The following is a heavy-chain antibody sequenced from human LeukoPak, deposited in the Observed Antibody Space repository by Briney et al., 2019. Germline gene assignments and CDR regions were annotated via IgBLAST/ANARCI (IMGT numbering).Heavy chain of an antibody. D-gene: IGHD6-6*01. Sequence: SETLSLTCAVYGGSFSGYYWSWIRQPPGKGLEWIWEINHSGSTNYNPSLKSRVTISVDTSKNQFSLKLSSVTAADTAVYYCARASIAARPRYFDYWGQGTLVTVSS. CDR2: INHSGST. V-gene: IGHV4-34*01. J-gene: IGHJ4*02. CDR3: ARASIAARPRYFDY. CDR1: GGSFSGYY.